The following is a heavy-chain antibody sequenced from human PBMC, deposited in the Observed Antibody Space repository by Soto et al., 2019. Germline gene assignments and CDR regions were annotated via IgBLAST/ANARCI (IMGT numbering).Heavy chain of an antibody. CDR1: GGSISSNY. J-gene: IGHJ4*02. CDR3: SIIDVTAIPFFDY. CDR2: IYYSGST. Sequence: SETLSLTCTVSGGSISSNYWSWIRQPPGKGLEWIGYIYYSGSTNYNPSLKSRVTISVDTSKNQFSLKLSSVTAADLAVYYFSIIDVTAIPFFDYCVQGTLVT. V-gene: IGHV4-59*01. D-gene: IGHD2-21*02.